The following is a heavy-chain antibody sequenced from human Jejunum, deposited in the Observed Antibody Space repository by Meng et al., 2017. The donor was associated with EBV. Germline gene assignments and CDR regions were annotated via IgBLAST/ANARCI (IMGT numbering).Heavy chain of an antibody. D-gene: IGHD5-24*01. CDR3: ARGDGYNLY. CDR2: MSPDNGDT. CDR1: GYTFTTNH. J-gene: IGHJ4*02. Sequence: QGQLVQSGAEEKKPGASVKVPCKASGYTFTTNHINWGRQATGQGLEYMGWMSPDNGDTGYAQNFQGRLTMTRDTSISTAYMELSSLTSDDTAVYYCARGDGYNLYWGQGTLVTVSS. V-gene: IGHV1-8*01.